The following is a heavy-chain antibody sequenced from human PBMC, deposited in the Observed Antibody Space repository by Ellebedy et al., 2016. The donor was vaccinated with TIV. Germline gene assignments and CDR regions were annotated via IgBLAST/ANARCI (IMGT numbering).Heavy chain of an antibody. D-gene: IGHD3-22*01. CDR3: VRVFDSSGILDY. CDR1: GFSLSTSGMC. V-gene: IGHV2-70*11. Sequence: SGPTLVKPTQTLTLTCTFSGFSLSTSGMCVSWIRQPPGKALEWLARIDWDDDKYYSTSLKTRLTISKDTSKNQVVLTMTNMDPVDTATYYCVRVFDSSGILDYWGQGTLVTVSS. J-gene: IGHJ4*02. CDR2: IDWDDDK.